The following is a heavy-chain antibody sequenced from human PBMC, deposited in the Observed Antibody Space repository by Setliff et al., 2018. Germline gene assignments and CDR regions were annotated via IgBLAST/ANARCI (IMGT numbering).Heavy chain of an antibody. CDR1: GSTFTNYA. V-gene: IGHV1-3*03. CDR3: ARGRRFGEYWFDP. Sequence: ASVKVSCKASGSTFTNYAMHWVRQAPGQRLEWMGWINAGNGHTKYSQEFQGRVTITRDTSASTAYMELSSLRSEDMAVYYCARGRRFGEYWFDPWGQGTPVTVSS. D-gene: IGHD3-10*01. J-gene: IGHJ5*02. CDR2: INAGNGHT.